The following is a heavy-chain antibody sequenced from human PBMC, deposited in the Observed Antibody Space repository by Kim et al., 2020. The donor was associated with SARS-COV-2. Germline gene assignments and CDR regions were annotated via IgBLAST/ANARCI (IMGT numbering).Heavy chain of an antibody. D-gene: IGHD6-13*01. V-gene: IGHV4-39*01. CDR1: GGSISSSSYY. CDR3: ATYSSSWYGGWFDP. J-gene: IGHJ5*02. Sequence: SETLSLTCTVSGGSISSSSYYWGWIRQPPGKGLEWIGSIYYSGSTYYNPSLKSRVTISVDTSKNQFSLKLSSVTAADTAVYYCATYSSSWYGGWFDPWGQGTLVTVSS. CDR2: IYYSGST.